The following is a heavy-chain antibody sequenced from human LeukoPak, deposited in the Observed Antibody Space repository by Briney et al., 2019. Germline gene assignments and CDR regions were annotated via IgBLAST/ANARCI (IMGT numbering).Heavy chain of an antibody. J-gene: IGHJ4*02. Sequence: KPSETLSLTCGVSGGSISSSIRWSWVRQPPGKGLEWIGEIHHEGSTKYSPSLKSRVTISVDKSKNQFSLKLNSMTAADTAVYYCTAQGGWYIDYWGQGTLVTVSS. CDR1: GGSISSSIR. V-gene: IGHV4/OR15-8*01. CDR3: TAQGGWYIDY. D-gene: IGHD6-19*01. CDR2: IHHEGST.